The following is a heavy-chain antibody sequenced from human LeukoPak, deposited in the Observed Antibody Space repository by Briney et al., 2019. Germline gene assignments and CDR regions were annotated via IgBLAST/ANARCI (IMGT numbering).Heavy chain of an antibody. CDR1: GFTFSSNA. J-gene: IGHJ5*02. CDR3: AKDFSSSWQFDP. V-gene: IGHV3-23*01. CDR2: ISETSSHT. D-gene: IGHD6-13*01. Sequence: GALRLSCAASGFTFSSNAMTWVRQAPGQGLEWVSSISETSSHTFYADSVKGRFTISRDNTKNTLFLQMNGLRVEDTAMYYCAKDFSSSWQFDPWGQGTLVTVSS.